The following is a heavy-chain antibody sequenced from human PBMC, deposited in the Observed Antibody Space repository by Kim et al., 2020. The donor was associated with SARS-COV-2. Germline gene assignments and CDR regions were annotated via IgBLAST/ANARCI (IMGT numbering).Heavy chain of an antibody. CDR3: ARDIDGGNSSSDY. J-gene: IGHJ4*02. D-gene: IGHD2-15*01. V-gene: IGHV1-18*01. Sequence: YAQKLQGRVTMTTDTSTSTAYMELRSLRSDDTAVYYCARDIDGGNSSSDYWGQGTLVTVSS.